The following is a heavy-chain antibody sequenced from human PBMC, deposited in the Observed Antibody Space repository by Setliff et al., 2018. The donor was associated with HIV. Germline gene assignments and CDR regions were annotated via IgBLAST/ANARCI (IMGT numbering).Heavy chain of an antibody. V-gene: IGHV1-69*13. CDR1: GGTFSSYS. J-gene: IGHJ6*02. Sequence: SVKVSCKASGGTFSSYSITWVRQAPGQGLEWMGGIIPIFNTANYAQKFQGRVTITADESTSTAYMELSSLRSEDTAVYYCARDRGYSVNYYYYGMDVWGQGTTVTVSS. D-gene: IGHD5-18*01. CDR2: IIPIFNTA. CDR3: ARDRGYSVNYYYYGMDV.